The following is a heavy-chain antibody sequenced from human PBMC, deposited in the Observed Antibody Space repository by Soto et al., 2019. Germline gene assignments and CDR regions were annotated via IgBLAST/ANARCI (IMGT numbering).Heavy chain of an antibody. Sequence: QLQLQESGSGLVKPSQTLSLTCAVSGGSISSGGSSWTWIRQPPGKGLEWIGYIYHSGSTYYNPSLKSRVTISVDRSTNQFALKLTSVPTADTAVYYCARGAVVNFDSWGQGTLVTVSS. J-gene: IGHJ4*02. D-gene: IGHD3-22*01. CDR3: ARGAVVNFDS. V-gene: IGHV4-30-2*01. CDR1: GGSISSGGSS. CDR2: IYHSGST.